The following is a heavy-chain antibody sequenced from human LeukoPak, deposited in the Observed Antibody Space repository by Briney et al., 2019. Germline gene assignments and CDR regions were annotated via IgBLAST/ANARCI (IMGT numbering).Heavy chain of an antibody. V-gene: IGHV4-59*01. D-gene: IGHD3-22*01. J-gene: IGHJ4*02. CDR3: ARCDSSGPKEGFDY. Sequence: SETLSLTCTVSGGSISSYYWSWIRQPPGKGLEWNGYIYYSGSTNYNPSLKSRVTISVDTSKNQFSLKLSSVTAADTAVYYCARCDSSGPKEGFDYWGQGTLVTVSS. CDR1: GGSISSYY. CDR2: IYYSGST.